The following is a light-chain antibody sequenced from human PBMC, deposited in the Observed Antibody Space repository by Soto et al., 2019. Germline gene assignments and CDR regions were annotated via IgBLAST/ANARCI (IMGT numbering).Light chain of an antibody. CDR1: SSDVGGYNY. CDR2: DVR. CDR3: SSYTTISTYV. J-gene: IGLJ1*01. V-gene: IGLV2-14*01. Sequence: QSALTQPASVSGSPGQSTTISCTGTSSDVGGYNYVSWYQRHPGKAPKLMIYDVRNRPSGVSNRFSGSKSVNTASLTISGLQAEDEADYYCSSYTTISTYVFGTGTKVTVL.